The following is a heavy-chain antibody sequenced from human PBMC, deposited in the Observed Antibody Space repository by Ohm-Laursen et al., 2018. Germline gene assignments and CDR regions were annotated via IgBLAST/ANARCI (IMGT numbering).Heavy chain of an antibody. CDR3: AKDLMQYCGGDCYLDY. D-gene: IGHD2-21*02. Sequence: SLRLSCAAPGFTFSSYAMSWVRQAPGKGLEWVAVISYDGSNKYYADSVKGRFTISRDNSKNTLYLQMNSLRAEDTAVYYCAKDLMQYCGGDCYLDYWGQGTLVTVSS. J-gene: IGHJ4*02. V-gene: IGHV3-30*18. CDR2: ISYDGSNK. CDR1: GFTFSSYA.